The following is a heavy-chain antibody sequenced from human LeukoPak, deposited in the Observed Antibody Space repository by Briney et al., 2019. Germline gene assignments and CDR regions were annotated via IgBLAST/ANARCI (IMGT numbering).Heavy chain of an antibody. CDR3: ARMEAWVGYTTGPRGFDY. CDR1: GGSVNSGRYY. CDR2: IYYSGST. D-gene: IGHD1-26*01. J-gene: IGHJ4*02. Sequence: SETLSLTCSVSGGSVNSGRYYWSWIRQPPGKGLEWLGYIYYSGSTNYNRSLESRVPISLDKSKNQFYLKVNSLTAADTAVYYCARMEAWVGYTTGPRGFDYWGQGTLVTVTS. V-gene: IGHV4-61*01.